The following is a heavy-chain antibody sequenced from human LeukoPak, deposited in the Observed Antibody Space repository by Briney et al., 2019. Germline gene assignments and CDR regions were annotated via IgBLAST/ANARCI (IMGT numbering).Heavy chain of an antibody. D-gene: IGHD6-19*01. CDR2: ISGSGGST. CDR3: AKDHSSGWYADLFDY. CDR1: GFTFSSYA. V-gene: IGHV3-23*01. Sequence: GGSLRLSCAASGFTFSSYAMSWVRQAPGKGLEWVSAISGSGGSTYYADSVKGRFTISRDNSKNTLYLQMNSLRAEDTAVYYCAKDHSSGWYADLFDYWGQGTLVTVSS. J-gene: IGHJ4*02.